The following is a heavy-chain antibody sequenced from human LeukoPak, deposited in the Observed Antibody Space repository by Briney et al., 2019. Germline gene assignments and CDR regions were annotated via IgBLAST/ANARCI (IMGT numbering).Heavy chain of an antibody. D-gene: IGHD3-22*01. J-gene: IGHJ4*02. Sequence: PGGSLRLSCAASGFTVSSNYMSWVRQAPGKGLEWVSVIYSGGSTYYADSVKGRLTISRDNSKNTLYLQMNSLRAEDTAVYYCAKDDPTPEYYYDSSGYQGDYWGQGTLVTVSS. CDR1: GFTVSSNY. CDR3: AKDDPTPEYYYDSSGYQGDY. V-gene: IGHV3-53*01. CDR2: IYSGGST.